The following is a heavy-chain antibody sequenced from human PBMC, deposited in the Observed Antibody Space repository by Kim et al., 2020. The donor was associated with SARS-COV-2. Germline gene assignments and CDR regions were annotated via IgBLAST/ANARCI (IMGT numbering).Heavy chain of an antibody. J-gene: IGHJ5*02. CDR1: GFPFSDYY. CDR2: SSGGADHI. CDR3: ARGWQSAARGNWVDP. D-gene: IGHD6-6*01. Sequence: GGSLRLSCAASGFPFSDYYMSWIRQAPGKGLEWISYSSGGADHIYYGDSVKGRFTISRDNAKKSLYLQMNSLRAEDTAVYHCARGWQSAARGNWVDPWGQGTLVTVSS. V-gene: IGHV3-11*01.